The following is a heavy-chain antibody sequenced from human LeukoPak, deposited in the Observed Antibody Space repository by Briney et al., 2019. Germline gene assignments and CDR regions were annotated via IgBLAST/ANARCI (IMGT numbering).Heavy chain of an antibody. CDR2: IKSKTDGGTT. J-gene: IGHJ4*02. CDR1: GFTFSNAW. Sequence: GGSLRLSCAASGFTFSNAWMSWVRQAPGKGLEWVGRIKSKTDGGTTDYAAHVKGRFTISRDDSKNTLYLQMNSLKTEETAVYYCTTDQGYYDSSGYYYVNYWGQGTLVTVSS. CDR3: TTDQGYYDSSGYYYVNY. V-gene: IGHV3-15*01. D-gene: IGHD3-22*01.